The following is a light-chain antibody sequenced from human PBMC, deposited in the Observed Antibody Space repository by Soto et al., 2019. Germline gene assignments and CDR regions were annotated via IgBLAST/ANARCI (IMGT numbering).Light chain of an antibody. CDR2: GAS. CDR1: QSVSSTY. J-gene: IGKJ2*01. CDR3: QHYGTASYT. Sequence: EIVLTQSPGTLSLSPGERATLSCRASQSVSSTYLAWYQQKPGQAPRLLISGASSRATGIPDRFSGSGSGTDFTLTISRLEPEDFAVYYCQHYGTASYTFRQGTKLEIK. V-gene: IGKV3-20*01.